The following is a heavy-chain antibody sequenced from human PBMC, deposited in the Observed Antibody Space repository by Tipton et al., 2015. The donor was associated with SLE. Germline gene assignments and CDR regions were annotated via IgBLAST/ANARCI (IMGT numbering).Heavy chain of an antibody. CDR2: MYYGGST. Sequence: TLSLTCTVSGGSISSYYWSWIRQPAGKGLEWIGSMYYGGSTYYNPSLKTRVTISLDTSKNQFSLSLTSVTAADTAVYYCARRFGIAVAGDYFDYWGQGTLVTVSS. V-gene: IGHV4-59*08. CDR1: GGSISSYY. CDR3: ARRFGIAVAGDYFDY. D-gene: IGHD6-19*01. J-gene: IGHJ4*02.